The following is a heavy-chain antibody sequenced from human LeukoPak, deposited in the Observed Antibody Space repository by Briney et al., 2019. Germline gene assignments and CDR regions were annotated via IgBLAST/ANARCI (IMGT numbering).Heavy chain of an antibody. Sequence: SETLSLTCTVSGGSISSGDYHWSWIRQPPGKGLEWIGYIYYSGSTYYNPSLKSRVTISVDTSKNQFSLKLSSVTAADTAVYYCARVSFYDFWSGYHNWFDPWGQGTLVTVSS. D-gene: IGHD3-3*01. V-gene: IGHV4-30-4*08. CDR2: IYYSGST. J-gene: IGHJ5*02. CDR3: ARVSFYDFWSGYHNWFDP. CDR1: GGSISSGDYH.